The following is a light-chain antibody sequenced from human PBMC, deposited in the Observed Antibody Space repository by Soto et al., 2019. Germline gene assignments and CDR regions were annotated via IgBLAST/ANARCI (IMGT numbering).Light chain of an antibody. Sequence: EIVMTQSPATLSVSPGERATLSCRASQSVSSNLAWYQQKPGQATRLLIYGASTRATGITARFSGGGSGTEFTLTISSLQSEDLAVYYCQQYNNWQTFGQGTKVEIK. V-gene: IGKV3-15*01. J-gene: IGKJ1*01. CDR2: GAS. CDR3: QQYNNWQT. CDR1: QSVSSN.